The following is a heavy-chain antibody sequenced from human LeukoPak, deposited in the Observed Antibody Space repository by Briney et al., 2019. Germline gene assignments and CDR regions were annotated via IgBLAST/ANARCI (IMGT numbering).Heavy chain of an antibody. Sequence: SETLSLTCTVSGGSISSGGYYWSWIRQHPGKGLEWIGYIYYSGSTYYNPSLKSRVTISVDTSKNRFSLKLSSVTAADTAVYFCATYGSGSYGRDDYWGRGTLVTVSS. J-gene: IGHJ4*02. CDR1: GGSISSGGYY. CDR3: ATYGSGSYGRDDY. D-gene: IGHD3-10*01. V-gene: IGHV4-31*03. CDR2: IYYSGST.